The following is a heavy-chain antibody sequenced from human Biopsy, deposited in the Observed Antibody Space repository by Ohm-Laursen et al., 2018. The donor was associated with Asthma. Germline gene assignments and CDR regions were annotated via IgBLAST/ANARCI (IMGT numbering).Heavy chain of an antibody. CDR1: GFTFGDYW. D-gene: IGHD3-3*02. CDR3: ARTFHFWSPYHAEHYQL. CDR2: IKHDGSEK. Sequence: SLRLSCTDSGFTFGDYWMSWVRQAPGKGLEWVAIIKHDGSEKNHVDSLKGRFTITIDNAKNSLYLQMYSLRAEDTAVYYCARTFHFWSPYHAEHYQLWGQGTLVTVSS. V-gene: IGHV3-7*01. J-gene: IGHJ1*01.